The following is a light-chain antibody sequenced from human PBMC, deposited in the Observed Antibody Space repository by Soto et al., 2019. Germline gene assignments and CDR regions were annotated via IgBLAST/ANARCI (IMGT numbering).Light chain of an antibody. CDR3: CSYAGNYFWV. J-gene: IGLJ3*02. Sequence: QSALTQPRSVSGSPGQSVTISCTGTSSDVGRYDYVSWYQQQSGKAPKLTIFDVTKRPSGVPDRFSASKSGNTASLTISGLQAEDEADYYCCSYAGNYFWVFGGGTKVTVL. CDR2: DVT. CDR1: SSDVGRYDY. V-gene: IGLV2-11*01.